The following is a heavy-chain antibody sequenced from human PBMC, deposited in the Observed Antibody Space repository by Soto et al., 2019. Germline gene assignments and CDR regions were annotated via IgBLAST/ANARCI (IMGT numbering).Heavy chain of an antibody. CDR1: GFTFSNAW. CDR3: TTNIAVARFDY. CDR2: IKSKTDGGTT. J-gene: IGHJ4*02. D-gene: IGHD6-19*01. Sequence: EVQLVESGGGLVKPGGSLRLSCAASGFTFSNAWMSWVRQAPGKGLEWVGRIKSKTDGGTTDYAAPVKGRFTNSRDDSKNMLYLQMNSLKTEDPAVYYCTTNIAVARFDYWGQGTLVTVSS. V-gene: IGHV3-15*01.